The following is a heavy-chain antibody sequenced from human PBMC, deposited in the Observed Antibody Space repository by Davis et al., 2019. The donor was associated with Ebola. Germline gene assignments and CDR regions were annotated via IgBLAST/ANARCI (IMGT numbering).Heavy chain of an antibody. Sequence: GGSLRLSCAASGFAFNSYAMHWVRQAPGKGLQWVAVVSYDGRHKYYADSVKGRFTISRDNSKNTFNLQMNSLTAEDTAVYYCARDIGYSDGWPDYYYYGMDVWGQGTTVTVSS. CDR3: ARDIGYSDGWPDYYYYGMDV. CDR1: GFAFNSYA. D-gene: IGHD6-19*01. CDR2: VSYDGRHK. J-gene: IGHJ6*02. V-gene: IGHV3-30*04.